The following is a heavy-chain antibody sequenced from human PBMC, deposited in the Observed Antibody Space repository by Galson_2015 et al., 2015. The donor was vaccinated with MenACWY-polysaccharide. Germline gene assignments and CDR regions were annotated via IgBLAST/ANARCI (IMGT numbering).Heavy chain of an antibody. Sequence: MNWVRQAPGKGLEWVSYISSGGPIYYADSVKGRFTISRDNAKNSLYLQMNSLRDDDTAVYYCARVLKGLVGATPDYWGQGTLVTVSS. V-gene: IGHV3-48*02. CDR3: ARVLKGLVGATPDY. D-gene: IGHD1-26*01. CDR2: ISSGGPI. J-gene: IGHJ4*02.